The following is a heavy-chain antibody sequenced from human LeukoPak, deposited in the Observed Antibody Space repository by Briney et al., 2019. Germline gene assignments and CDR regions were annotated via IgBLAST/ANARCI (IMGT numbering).Heavy chain of an antibody. CDR2: IYYSGNT. J-gene: IGHJ4*02. D-gene: IGHD4-17*01. Sequence: NPSETLSLTCTVSGGSVSGYYWSWIRQPPGKGLEWIGYIYYSGNTNYNPSLKSRLIMSLDTSKNHFSLKLNSVTAADTAVYYCARHKDSGDYPLDYWGQGILVSVSS. V-gene: IGHV4-59*02. CDR3: ARHKDSGDYPLDY. CDR1: GGSVSGYY.